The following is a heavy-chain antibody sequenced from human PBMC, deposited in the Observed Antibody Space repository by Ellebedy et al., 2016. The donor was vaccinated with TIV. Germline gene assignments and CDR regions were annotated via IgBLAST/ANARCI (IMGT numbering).Heavy chain of an antibody. CDR1: GGSISSYY. V-gene: IGHV4-59*01. D-gene: IGHD5-24*01. CDR2: IYYSGST. J-gene: IGHJ4*02. CDR3: ARGVEMATIEDY. Sequence: SETLSLXXTVSGGSISSYYWSWIRQPPGKGLEWIGYIYYSGSTNYNPSLKSRVTISVDTSKNQFSLKLSSVTAADTAVYYCARGVEMATIEDYWGQGTLVTVSS.